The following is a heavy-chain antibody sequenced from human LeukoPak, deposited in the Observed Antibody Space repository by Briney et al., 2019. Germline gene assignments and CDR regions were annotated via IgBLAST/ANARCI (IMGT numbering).Heavy chain of an antibody. Sequence: GGSLRLSCAASGFTFSTYAMNWVRQAPGKGLEWVAVISYDGSNKYYADSVKGRFTISRDNSKNTLYLQMSSLRAEDTAVYYCATTGYSSSWYYFDYWGQGTLVTVSS. CDR2: ISYDGSNK. CDR1: GFTFSTYA. V-gene: IGHV3-30*03. CDR3: ATTGYSSSWYYFDY. J-gene: IGHJ4*02. D-gene: IGHD6-13*01.